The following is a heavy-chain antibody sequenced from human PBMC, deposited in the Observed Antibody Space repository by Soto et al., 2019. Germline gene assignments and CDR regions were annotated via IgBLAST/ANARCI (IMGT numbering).Heavy chain of an antibody. J-gene: IGHJ4*02. V-gene: IGHV4-59*01. CDR1: GGSISSYY. D-gene: IGHD3-22*01. Sequence: TVSGGSISSYYWSWIRQPPGKGLEWIGYIYYSGSTNYNPSLKSRVTISVDTSKNQFSLKLSSVTAADTAVYYCARGFDYYDSSGYPRIWGQGTLVTVSS. CDR2: IYYSGST. CDR3: ARGFDYYDSSGYPRI.